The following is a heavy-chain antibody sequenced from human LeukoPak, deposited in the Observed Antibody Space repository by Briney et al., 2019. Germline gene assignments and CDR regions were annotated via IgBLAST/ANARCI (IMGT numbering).Heavy chain of an antibody. CDR3: ARRLRGEVATIGYAFDI. J-gene: IGHJ3*02. D-gene: IGHD5-24*01. V-gene: IGHV1-18*01. CDR2: ISAYNGNT. CDR1: GYTFTSYG. Sequence: ASVKVSCKASGYTFTSYGISWVRQAPGQGLEWMGWISAYNGNTNYAQKLQGRVTMTTDTSTSTAYMELRSLRSEDTAVYYCARRLRGEVATIGYAFDIWGQGTMVTVSS.